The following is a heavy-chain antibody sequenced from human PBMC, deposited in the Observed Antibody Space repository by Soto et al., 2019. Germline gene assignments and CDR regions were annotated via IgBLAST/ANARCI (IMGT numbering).Heavy chain of an antibody. CDR1: GGSFSNFG. Sequence: SVKVSCKASGGSFSNFGISWVRQAPGQGLEWTGGIVPVFGRPNYAQRFRGRLTITADESTSTGYMELISLRSDDTAVYYCAREGSGYNFWGQGTQVTVSS. V-gene: IGHV1-69*13. CDR2: IVPVFGRP. CDR3: AREGSGYNF. D-gene: IGHD5-12*01. J-gene: IGHJ4*02.